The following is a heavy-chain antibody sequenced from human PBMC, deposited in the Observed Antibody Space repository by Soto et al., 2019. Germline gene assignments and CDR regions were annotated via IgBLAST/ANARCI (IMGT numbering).Heavy chain of an antibody. D-gene: IGHD1-26*01. CDR1: GGTFSSYT. Sequence: GASVKVSCKASGGTFSSYTISWVRQAPGQGLEWMGRIIPILGIANYAQKFQGRVTITADKSTSTAYMELSSLRSEDTAVYCCARSSGSSPSWAFDIWGQGTMVTVSS. V-gene: IGHV1-69*02. J-gene: IGHJ3*02. CDR3: ARSSGSSPSWAFDI. CDR2: IIPILGIA.